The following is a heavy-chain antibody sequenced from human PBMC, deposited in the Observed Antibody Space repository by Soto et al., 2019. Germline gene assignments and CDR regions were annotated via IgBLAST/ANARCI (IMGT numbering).Heavy chain of an antibody. D-gene: IGHD5-12*01. Sequence: PGGSLRLSCAASGFTFSSYAMSWVRQAPGKGLEWVSAISGSGGSTYYADSVKGRFTISRDNSKNTLYLQMNSLRAEDTAVYYCAKGPRTKNIVATMTEDYWGQGTLVTVSS. CDR3: AKGPRTKNIVATMTEDY. CDR2: ISGSGGST. J-gene: IGHJ4*02. CDR1: GFTFSSYA. V-gene: IGHV3-23*01.